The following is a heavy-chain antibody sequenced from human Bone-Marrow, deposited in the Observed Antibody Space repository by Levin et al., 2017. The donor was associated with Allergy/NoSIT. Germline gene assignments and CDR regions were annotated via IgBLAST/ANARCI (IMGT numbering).Heavy chain of an antibody. CDR2: ISYDGSNK. CDR3: AKDSYYGSGSYYY. J-gene: IGHJ4*02. V-gene: IGHV3-30*18. CDR1: GFTFSSYG. D-gene: IGHD3-10*01. Sequence: GESLKISCAASGFTFSSYGMHWVRQAPGKGLEWVAVISYDGSNKYYADSVKGRFTISRDNSKNTLYLQMNSLRAEDTAVYYCAKDSYYGSGSYYYWGQGTLVTVSS.